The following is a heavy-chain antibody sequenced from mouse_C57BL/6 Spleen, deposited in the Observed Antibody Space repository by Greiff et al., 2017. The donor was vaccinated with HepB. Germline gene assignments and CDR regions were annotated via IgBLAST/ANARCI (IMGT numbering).Heavy chain of an antibody. CDR3: ARMARTIN. CDR1: GFTFSSYG. CDR2: INSNGGST. J-gene: IGHJ2*01. Sequence: EVKLVESGGGLVQPGGSLKLSCAASGFTFSSYGMSWVRQTPDKRLELVATINSNGGSTYYPDSVKGRFTISRDNAKNTMYLQMNSLKSEDTAMYYCARMARTINWGQGTTLTVAS. V-gene: IGHV5-6-3*01.